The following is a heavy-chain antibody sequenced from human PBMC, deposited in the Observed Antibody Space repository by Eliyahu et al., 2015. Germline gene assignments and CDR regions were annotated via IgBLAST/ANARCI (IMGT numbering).Heavy chain of an antibody. CDR2: IYYSGST. V-gene: IGHV4-59*01. J-gene: IGHJ4*02. D-gene: IGHD6-19*01. CDR3: ARDSSGWYGAIDY. Sequence: LEWIGYIYYSGSTNYNPSLKSRATISVDTSKNQFSLNLSSVTAADTAVYYCARDSSGWYGAIDYWGQGTLVTVSS.